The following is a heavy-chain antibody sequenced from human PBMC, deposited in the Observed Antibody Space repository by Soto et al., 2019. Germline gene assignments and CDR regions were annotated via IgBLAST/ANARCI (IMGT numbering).Heavy chain of an antibody. J-gene: IGHJ6*02. CDR2: IYHSGSA. CDR1: GGSISSSNC. Sequence: QVQLQESGPGLVKPSGTLSLTCAVSGGSISSSNCWSWVRQPPGKGLEWIGEIYHSGSANYNPSLKSRVTISVDKSKNQSPLKLSSVTAADTAVYYCARVEGRFYYGMDVWGQGTTVTVSS. CDR3: ARVEGRFYYGMDV. V-gene: IGHV4-4*02.